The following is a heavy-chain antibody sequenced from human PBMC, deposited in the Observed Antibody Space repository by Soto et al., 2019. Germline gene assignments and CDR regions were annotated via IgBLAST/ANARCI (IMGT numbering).Heavy chain of an antibody. D-gene: IGHD3-22*01. CDR3: ARDREYYYDSSGNYYYHYGMDV. CDR2: ISGYNGNT. V-gene: IGHV1-18*04. CDR1: GYTFTNYG. Sequence: QVQLVVSGAEVKKPGASVKVSCKASGYTFTNYGISWVRQAPGQGLEWMGWISGYNGNTKYAQKFQGRVTMTTDTPTNTAYMELRSLRSDDTAVYYCARDREYYYDSSGNYYYHYGMDVWGQGTTVTVS. J-gene: IGHJ6*02.